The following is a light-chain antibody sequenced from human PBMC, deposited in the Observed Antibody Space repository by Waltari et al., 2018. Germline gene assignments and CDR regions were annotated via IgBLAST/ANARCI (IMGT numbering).Light chain of an antibody. Sequence: QSALTQPASVSGSPGQSITIPCTGTSNDVGRYHLVSWYQRHPGKAPELLIYEGSKRPSGVSNRFSGSKSGNTASLTISGLQAEDEADYFCCSYASGSTIIFGGGTKLTVL. CDR3: CSYASGSTII. CDR1: SNDVGRYHL. V-gene: IGLV2-23*01. CDR2: EGS. J-gene: IGLJ2*01.